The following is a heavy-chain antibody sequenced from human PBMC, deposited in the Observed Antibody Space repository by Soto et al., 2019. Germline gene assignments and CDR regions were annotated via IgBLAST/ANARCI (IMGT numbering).Heavy chain of an antibody. CDR2: ISGYGDKT. J-gene: IGHJ4*02. D-gene: IGHD6-13*01. CDR3: AKARHSTSWYGLEADL. CDR1: PYTLSNFA. V-gene: IGHV3-23*01. Sequence: EERLLESGGGLVQAGGSLRLSCVAPPYTLSNFALSWVRQAPGKGLEWVSGISGYGDKTSYADFVKGRFTISRDNLKNTLDLQMNSLNPEDTAVYHCAKARHSTSWYGLEADLWGQGTLVTVSS.